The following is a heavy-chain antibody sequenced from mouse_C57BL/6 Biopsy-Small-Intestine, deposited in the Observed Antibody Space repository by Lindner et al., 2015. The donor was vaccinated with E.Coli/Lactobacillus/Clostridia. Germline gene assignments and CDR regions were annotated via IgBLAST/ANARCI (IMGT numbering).Heavy chain of an antibody. CDR1: GYTFTNYA. D-gene: IGHD2-13*01. CDR2: INAGNGNT. J-gene: IGHJ4*01. CDR3: ARDPNDYSHDY. V-gene: IGHV1-84*02. Sequence: SVKVSCKASGYTFTNYAMHWVRQPRTRLEWMGWINAGNGNTKYSQKFQGRVTITRDTSASTAYMGLSSLRSEDTAVYYCARDPNDYSHDYWGQGTLVTVSS.